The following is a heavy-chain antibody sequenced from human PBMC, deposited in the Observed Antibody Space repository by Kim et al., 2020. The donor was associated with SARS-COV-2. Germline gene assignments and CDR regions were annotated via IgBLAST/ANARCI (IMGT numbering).Heavy chain of an antibody. Sequence: SVKVSCKASGGTFSSYAISWVRQAPGQGLEWMGGIIPIFGTANYAQKFQGRVTITADESTSTAYMELSSLRSEDTAVYYCARGSIVVVPAATSGGMDVWGQGTTVTVSS. CDR3: ARGSIVVVPAATSGGMDV. D-gene: IGHD2-2*01. CDR1: GGTFSSYA. V-gene: IGHV1-69*13. CDR2: IIPIFGTA. J-gene: IGHJ6*02.